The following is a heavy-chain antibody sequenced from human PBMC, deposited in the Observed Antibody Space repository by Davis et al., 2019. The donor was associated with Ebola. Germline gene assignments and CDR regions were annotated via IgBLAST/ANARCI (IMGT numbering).Heavy chain of an antibody. J-gene: IGHJ4*02. Sequence: ASVKVSCKSSGYTFTSYGLVWVRQAPGLGLEWMGWISGFNTNTNFAQKFQGRVTVSKDTSTNTAYMDLRSLTSDDTTIYYCARAPNYDVLTGTSSYYFDYSGQGTLVTVSS. D-gene: IGHD3-9*01. CDR3: ARAPNYDVLTGTSSYYFDY. CDR2: ISGFNTNT. V-gene: IGHV1-18*04. CDR1: GYTFTSYG.